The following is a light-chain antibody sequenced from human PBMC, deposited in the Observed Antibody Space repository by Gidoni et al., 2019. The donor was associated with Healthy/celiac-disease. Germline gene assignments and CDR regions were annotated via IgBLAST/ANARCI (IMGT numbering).Light chain of an antibody. V-gene: IGKV3-20*01. CDR1: QSVSSSY. CDR2: GAS. CDR3: QQYGSSPLYT. Sequence: EIVLTQSPGTLSLSQGERATLSCRASQSVSSSYLAWYQQKPGQAPRLLIYGASSRATGIPDRFSGSGSVTDFTLTISRLEPEDFAVYYCQQYGSSPLYTFGQGTKLEIK. J-gene: IGKJ2*01.